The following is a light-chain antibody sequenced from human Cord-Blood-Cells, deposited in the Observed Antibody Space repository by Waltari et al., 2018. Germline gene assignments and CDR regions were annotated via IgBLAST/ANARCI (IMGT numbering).Light chain of an antibody. Sequence: DIQMTQSPSSLSASVGDRVTITCQASQDISNYLNWYQQKPGKAPKLLIYDASKLETGVPSWFGGSRSGTDFTFTISSLQPEDMATYYCQQYDNLPPFTVGPGTKVDIK. CDR1: QDISNY. J-gene: IGKJ3*01. CDR2: DAS. CDR3: QQYDNLPPFT. V-gene: IGKV1-33*01.